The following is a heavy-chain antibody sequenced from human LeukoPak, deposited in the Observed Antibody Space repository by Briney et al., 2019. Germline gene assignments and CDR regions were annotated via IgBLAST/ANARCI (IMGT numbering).Heavy chain of an antibody. Sequence: GGSLRLSCAASGFTFDDYAMHWVRQAPGKGLEWVSGISWNSGSIGYADSVKGRFTISRDNAKNSLYLPMNSLRAEDMALYYCAKTPSGSYADAFDIWGQGTMVTVSS. CDR1: GFTFDDYA. CDR2: ISWNSGSI. V-gene: IGHV3-9*03. D-gene: IGHD1-26*01. J-gene: IGHJ3*02. CDR3: AKTPSGSYADAFDI.